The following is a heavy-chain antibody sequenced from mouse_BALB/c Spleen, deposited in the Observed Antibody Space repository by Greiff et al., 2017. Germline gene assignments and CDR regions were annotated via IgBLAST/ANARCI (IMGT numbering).Heavy chain of an antibody. CDR1: GFTFSSYG. CDR3: ARRDYSGFAY. V-gene: IGHV5-6*02. J-gene: IGHJ3*01. Sequence: EVKLVESGGDLVKPGGSLKLSCAASGFTFSSYGMSWVRQTPDKRLEWVATISSGGSYTYYPDSVKGRFTISRDNAKNTLYLQMSSLKSEDTAMYYCARRDYSGFAYWGQGTLVTVSA. D-gene: IGHD1-1*01. CDR2: ISSGGSYT.